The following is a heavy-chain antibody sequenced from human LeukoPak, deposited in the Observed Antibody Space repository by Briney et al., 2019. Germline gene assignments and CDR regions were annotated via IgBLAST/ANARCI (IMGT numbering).Heavy chain of an antibody. J-gene: IGHJ4*02. CDR1: GFTFSDHY. CDR3: SAGVGRTDFDY. D-gene: IGHD1/OR15-1a*01. CDR2: IRDKANSYTT. Sequence: GGSLRLSCAASGFTFSDHYLDWVRQAPGKGLEWIGRIRDKANSYTTEYAASVKGRFTISRDDSKNSLYLQMNSLKAEDTAVYYCSAGVGRTDFDYWGQGTLVTVSS. V-gene: IGHV3-72*01.